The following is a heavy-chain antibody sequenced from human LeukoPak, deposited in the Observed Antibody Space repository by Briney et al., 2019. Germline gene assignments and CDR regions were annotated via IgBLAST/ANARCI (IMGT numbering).Heavy chain of an antibody. CDR2: ISSSSSYI. CDR1: GFTFSSYS. V-gene: IGHV3-21*04. J-gene: IGHJ4*02. Sequence: GGSLRLSCAASGFTFSSYSMNWVRQAPGKGLEWVSSISSSSSYIYYADSVKGRFTISRDNAKNSLYLQMNSLRAEDTAVYYCAKDLYGSGTPGGYWGQGTLVTVPS. CDR3: AKDLYGSGTPGGY. D-gene: IGHD3-10*01.